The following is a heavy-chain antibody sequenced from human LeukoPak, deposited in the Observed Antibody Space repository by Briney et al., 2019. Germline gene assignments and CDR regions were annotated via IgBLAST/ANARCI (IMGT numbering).Heavy chain of an antibody. CDR3: AREEARDSQYFDY. Sequence: ASVKASCKASGYTFTSYDINWVRQATGQGLEWMGWMNPNSGNTGYAQKFQGRVTMTRNTSISTAYMELSSLRSEDTAVYYCAREEARDSQYFDYWGQGTLVTVSS. CDR2: MNPNSGNT. J-gene: IGHJ4*02. CDR1: GYTFTSYD. V-gene: IGHV1-8*01. D-gene: IGHD5-24*01.